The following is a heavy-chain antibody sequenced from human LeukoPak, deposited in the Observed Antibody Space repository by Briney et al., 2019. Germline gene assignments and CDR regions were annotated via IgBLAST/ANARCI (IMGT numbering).Heavy chain of an antibody. D-gene: IGHD5-24*01. CDR3: AREPRGRWLQQSDAETN. Sequence: GGSLRLSCAASGFTVSSNYMSWVRQAPGKGLEWVSVIYSGGSTYYADSVKGRFTISRDNSKNTLYLQMSSLRAEDTAVYYCAREPRGRWLQQSDAETNWGQGTLVTASS. CDR2: IYSGGST. V-gene: IGHV3-66*01. CDR1: GFTVSSNY. J-gene: IGHJ4*02.